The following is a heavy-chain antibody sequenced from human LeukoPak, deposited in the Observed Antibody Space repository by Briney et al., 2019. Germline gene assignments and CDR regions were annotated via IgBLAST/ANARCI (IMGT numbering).Heavy chain of an antibody. CDR2: IYHSGST. V-gene: IGHV4-30-2*01. J-gene: IGHJ3*02. CDR1: GGSISSGGYS. D-gene: IGHD3-3*01. Sequence: PSETLSLTCAVSGGSISSGGYSWSWIRQPPGKGLEWIGYIYHSGSTYYNPSLKSRVTISVDRSKNQFSLKLSSVTAADTAVYYCARQSGGYDFWSGYYRGAFDIWGQGTMVTVSS. CDR3: ARQSGGYDFWSGYYRGAFDI.